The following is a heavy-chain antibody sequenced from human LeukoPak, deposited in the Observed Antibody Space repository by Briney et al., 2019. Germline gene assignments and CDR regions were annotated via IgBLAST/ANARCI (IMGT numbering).Heavy chain of an antibody. J-gene: IGHJ6*03. D-gene: IGHD2-15*01. CDR2: IGPAGDT. CDR3: ARDRCSGGRCYMDL. CDR1: GFTFSTYD. Sequence: GGSLRLSCAASGFTFSTYDLHWVRQATGKGLEWVSAIGPAGDTYYAGSVQGRFTMSRENAKNSVYLQMNSLRVGDTAVYYCARDRCSGGRCYMDLWGKGTTVTVS. V-gene: IGHV3-13*01.